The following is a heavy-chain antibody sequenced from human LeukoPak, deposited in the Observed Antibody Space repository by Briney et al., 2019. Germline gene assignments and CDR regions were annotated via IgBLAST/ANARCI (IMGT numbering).Heavy chain of an antibody. J-gene: IGHJ4*02. CDR2: IRSRAYGGAA. V-gene: IGHV3-49*04. D-gene: IGHD6-25*01. CDR3: AASGGFDY. Sequence: PGRSLRLSCTASGFTFGDYAMSWVRQAPGKGLEWVGYIRSRAYGGAAEYAASVKGRFTITRDDSKSIAYLQMSSLNIEDTAVYYCAASGGFDYWGQGTLVTVSS. CDR1: GFTFGDYA.